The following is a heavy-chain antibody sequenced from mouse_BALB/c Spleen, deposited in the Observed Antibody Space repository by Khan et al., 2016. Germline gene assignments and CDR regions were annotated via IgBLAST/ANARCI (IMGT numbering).Heavy chain of an antibody. D-gene: IGHD1-1*01. V-gene: IGHV1S135*01. CDR3: AREGITTGVEKGLDY. CDR1: GYAFTSYN. CDR2: IDPYNGGT. J-gene: IGHJ2*01. Sequence: VQLQQSGPELVKPGASVKVSCKASGYAFTSYNMYWVKQSHGKSLEWIGYIDPYNGGTNYNQKFKGKATLTVDKSSSTVYMQLNSLTSEDSAVYYCAREGITTGVEKGLDYWGQGTTLTVSS.